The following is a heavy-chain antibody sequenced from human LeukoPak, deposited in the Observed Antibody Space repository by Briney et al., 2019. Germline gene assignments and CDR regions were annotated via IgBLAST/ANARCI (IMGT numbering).Heavy chain of an antibody. CDR2: LSASGGTT. Sequence: GGSLRLSCAASGFAFSNFAVSWVRQAPGKGLEWVSSLSASGGTTWYAGSVKGRFTISRDNSKNTVYLQMKSLRAEDTAVYYCAKDRTAYSRSGCCYLGVLHIWVRGTKV. CDR1: GFAFSNFA. CDR3: AKDRTAYSRSGCCYLGVLHI. D-gene: IGHD3-10*01. J-gene: IGHJ3*02. V-gene: IGHV3-23*01.